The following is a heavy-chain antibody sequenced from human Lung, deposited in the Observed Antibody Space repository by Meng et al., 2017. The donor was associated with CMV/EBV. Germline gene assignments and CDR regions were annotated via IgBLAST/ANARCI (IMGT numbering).Heavy chain of an antibody. V-gene: IGHV4-4*02. Sequence: QGQVQESGPGMVTASGTLSLTCAVSGGSIRSSNWWSWVRQPPGKGLGWIGEIYHSGSTNYNPSLKSRVTISVDKSKNQFSLKLSSVTAADTAVYYCARVVTALWGYYFDYWGQGTLVTVSS. CDR2: IYHSGST. CDR3: ARVVTALWGYYFDY. D-gene: IGHD2-21*02. CDR1: GGSIRSSNW. J-gene: IGHJ4*02.